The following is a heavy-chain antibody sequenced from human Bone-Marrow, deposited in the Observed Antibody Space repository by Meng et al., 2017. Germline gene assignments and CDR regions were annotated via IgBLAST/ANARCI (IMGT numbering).Heavy chain of an antibody. CDR1: GYTFTSYG. CDR2: MNPNSGNT. D-gene: IGHD4-17*01. Sequence: QVQLGESGGEVKKPGASVKVSCKASGYTFTSYGISWVRQAPGQGLEWMGWMNPNSGNTGYAQRFQGRVTMTRNTSISTAYMELSSLRSEDTAVYYCARAGGDYVPFPHAFDIWGQGTMVTVSS. CDR3: ARAGGDYVPFPHAFDI. V-gene: IGHV1-8*02. J-gene: IGHJ3*02.